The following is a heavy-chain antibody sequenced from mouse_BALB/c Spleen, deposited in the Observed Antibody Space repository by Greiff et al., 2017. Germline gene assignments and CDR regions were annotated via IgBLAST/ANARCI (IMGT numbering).Heavy chain of an antibody. V-gene: IGHV5-9-4*01. CDR2: ISSGGSYT. CDR1: GFTFSSYA. Sequence: EGKVVESGGGLVKPGGSLKLSCAASGFTFSSYAMSWVRQSPEKGLEWVAEISSGGSYTYYPDTVTGRFTISRDNAKNTLYLEMSSLRSEDTAMYYCARMTTGGFAYWGQGTLVTVSA. CDR3: ARMTTGGFAY. J-gene: IGHJ3*01.